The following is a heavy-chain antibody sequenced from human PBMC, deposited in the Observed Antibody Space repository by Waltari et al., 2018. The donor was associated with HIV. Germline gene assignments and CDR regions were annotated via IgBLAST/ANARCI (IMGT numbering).Heavy chain of an antibody. CDR3: ARRNCSFWFSFDN. D-gene: IGHD6-13*01. CDR1: GYTFTSYA. V-gene: IGHV7-4-1*02. CDR2: INISSENP. Sequence: QVQLVQSGSELKKPGAAVNISCKASGYTFTSYAQNWVRQAPGQGLQWMGLINISSENPTSAQGLTGRFVVSVDSSVSTTYRQMTCQKADAPAVHYCARRNCSFWFSFDNWGHGTLVPVSS. J-gene: IGHJ4*01.